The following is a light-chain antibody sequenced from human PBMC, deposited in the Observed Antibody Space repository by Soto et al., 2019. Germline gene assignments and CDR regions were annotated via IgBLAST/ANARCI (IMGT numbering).Light chain of an antibody. J-gene: IGLJ1*01. CDR1: SGHSSYA. V-gene: IGLV4-69*01. CDR2: LNSDGRH. CDR3: QTWGTGIRV. Sequence: QSVLTQSPSASASLGASVKLTCTLRSGHSSYAIAWHQQQPEKGPRYLMKLNSDGRHSKGDGIPDRFSGSSSGAERYLTISSLQSEDEADYYCQTWGTGIRVFATGTKLTVL.